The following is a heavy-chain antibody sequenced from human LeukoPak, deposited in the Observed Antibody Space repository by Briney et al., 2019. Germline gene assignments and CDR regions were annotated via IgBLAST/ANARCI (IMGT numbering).Heavy chain of an antibody. J-gene: IGHJ6*02. CDR1: GFTFSSYA. CDR2: ISGSGGST. CDR3: AKALLRYFDWFKRGMDV. V-gene: IGHV3-23*01. Sequence: GGSLRLSCAASGFTFSSYAMSWVRQAPGKGLEWVSAISGSGGSTYYADSVKGRFTISRDNSKNTLYLRMNSLRAEDTAVYYCAKALLRYFDWFKRGMDVWGQGTTVTVSS. D-gene: IGHD3-9*01.